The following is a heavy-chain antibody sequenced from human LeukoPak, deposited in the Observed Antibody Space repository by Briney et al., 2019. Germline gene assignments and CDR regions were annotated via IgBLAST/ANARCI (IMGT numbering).Heavy chain of an antibody. CDR3: ARAVAGFDY. V-gene: IGHV3-48*02. CDR1: GFTFNTYS. CDR2: ISSSRSTI. J-gene: IGHJ4*02. D-gene: IGHD6-19*01. Sequence: GGSLRLSCAACGFTFNTYSMNWVRQDPGKGLEWVSYISSSRSTIYYADSVKGRFTISRDNAKNSLYLQMNSLRDEDTAVYYCARAVAGFDYWGQGTLVIVSS.